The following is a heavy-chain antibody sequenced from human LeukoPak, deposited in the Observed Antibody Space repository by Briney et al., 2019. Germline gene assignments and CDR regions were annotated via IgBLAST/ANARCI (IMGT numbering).Heavy chain of an antibody. CDR2: ISSGGDYT. V-gene: IGHV3-23*01. CDR1: GFTFSSYV. CDR3: ARAPTMTTRVAAF. D-gene: IGHD4-17*01. J-gene: IGHJ4*02. Sequence: GGSLRLSCGASGFTFSSYVMSWVRQAPGKGLEWVSVISSGGDYTSYADSVKGRFTISRDNSKNTLYLQMNSLRAEDTAIYYCARAPTMTTRVAAFWGQGTLVTVSS.